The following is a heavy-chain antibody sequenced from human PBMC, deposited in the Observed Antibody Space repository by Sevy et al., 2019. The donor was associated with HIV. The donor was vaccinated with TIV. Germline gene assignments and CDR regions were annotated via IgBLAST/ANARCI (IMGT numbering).Heavy chain of an antibody. D-gene: IGHD1-1*01. J-gene: IGHJ6*02. CDR1: GYTFTSYD. V-gene: IGHV1-8*01. Sequence: VSVKVSCKASGYTFTSYDINWVRQAAGQGLEWMGWMNPNSGNTGYAQKFQGRVTMTRNTSISTAYMELSSLRSEDTAVYYCARGGAYNCVGGCPYGMVVWGQGTTVTVSS. CDR2: MNPNSGNT. CDR3: ARGGAYNCVGGCPYGMVV.